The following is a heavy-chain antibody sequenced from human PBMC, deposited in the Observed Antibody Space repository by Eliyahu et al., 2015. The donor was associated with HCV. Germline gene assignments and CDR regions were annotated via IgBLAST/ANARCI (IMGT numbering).Heavy chain of an antibody. J-gene: IGHJ5*02. V-gene: IGHV4-34*01. CDR1: GGSFSGYY. D-gene: IGHD3-10*01. CDR2: INHSGST. Sequence: QVQLQQWGAGLLKPSETLSLTCAVYGGSFSGYYWSXIRXPPGKGLEWIGEINHSGSTNYNPSLKSRVTISVDTSKNQFSLKLSSVTAADTAVYYCARVRLGMVRGVIIRSRVYWFDPWGQGTLVTVSS. CDR3: ARVRLGMVRGVIIRSRVYWFDP.